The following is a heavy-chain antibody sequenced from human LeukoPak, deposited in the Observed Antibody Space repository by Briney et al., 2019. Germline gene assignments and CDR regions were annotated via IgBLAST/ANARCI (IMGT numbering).Heavy chain of an antibody. CDR3: ARDYSSGEQLLYNYYYYYMDV. J-gene: IGHJ6*03. Sequence: PSETLSLTCAVYGGSFSGYYWSWIRQPPGKGLEWIGEINHSGSTNYNRSLKSRVTISVDTSKNQFSLKLSSVTAADTAVYYCARDYSSGEQLLYNYYYYYMDVWGKGTTVTVSS. CDR1: GGSFSGYY. D-gene: IGHD2-2*02. CDR2: INHSGST. V-gene: IGHV4-34*01.